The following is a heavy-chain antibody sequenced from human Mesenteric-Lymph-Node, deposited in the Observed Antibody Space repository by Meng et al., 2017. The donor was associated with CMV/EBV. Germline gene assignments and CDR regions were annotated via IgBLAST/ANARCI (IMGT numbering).Heavy chain of an antibody. V-gene: IGHV2-5*02. CDR1: LSTSGVG. Sequence: LSTSGVGVGWIRQPPGKALGWLALIYWDDDKRYSPSLKSRLTITKDTSKNQVVLTMTNMDPVDTATYYCAHRRRYYGSGSLDWFDPWGQGTLVTVSS. J-gene: IGHJ5*02. CDR2: IYWDDDK. D-gene: IGHD3-10*01. CDR3: AHRRRYYGSGSLDWFDP.